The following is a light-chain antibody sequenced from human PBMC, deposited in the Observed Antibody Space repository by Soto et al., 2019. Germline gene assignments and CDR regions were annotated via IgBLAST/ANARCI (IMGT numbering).Light chain of an antibody. J-gene: IGKJ1*01. Sequence: AIRMTQSPSSLSASTGDRVTITCRASQGISSYLAWYQQKPGKAPKLLIYAASTLQSGVPSRFSGSGSGTDFTLTISCLQSEDLATYYCQQYYSYPTFGQGTKVDIK. CDR2: AAS. V-gene: IGKV1-8*01. CDR3: QQYYSYPT. CDR1: QGISSY.